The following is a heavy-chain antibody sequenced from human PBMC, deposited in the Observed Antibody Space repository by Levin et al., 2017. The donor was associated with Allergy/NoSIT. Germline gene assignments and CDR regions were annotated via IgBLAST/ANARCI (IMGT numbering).Heavy chain of an antibody. CDR2: ISSSSAYI. CDR1: GFTFSTYS. J-gene: IGHJ4*02. D-gene: IGHD6-25*01. CDR3: TRSPGPTGLSSADYYFDY. Sequence: GGSLRLSCAASGFTFSTYSMNWVRQAPGKGLEWVSSISSSSAYIYYADSVKGRFTISRDNAKNSLYLQLSSLRAEDTAVYYCTRSPGPTGLSSADYYFDYWGQGTLVTVSS. V-gene: IGHV3-21*01.